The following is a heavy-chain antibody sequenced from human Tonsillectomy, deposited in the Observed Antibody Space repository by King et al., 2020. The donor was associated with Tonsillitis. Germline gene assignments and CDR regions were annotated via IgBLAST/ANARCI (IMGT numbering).Heavy chain of an antibody. CDR1: GGSISSGGYS. Sequence: QLQESGSGLVKPSQTLSLTCAVSGGSISSGGYSWSWIRQPPGKGLQWIGDIYHSGSTYYNPSLKSRVAISVDRSKNQFSLKLSSVTAADTAVYFCAREGPGTPCAFDFWGQGTMVTVSS. J-gene: IGHJ3*01. V-gene: IGHV4-30-2*01. CDR3: AREGPGTPCAFDF. D-gene: IGHD1-1*01. CDR2: IYHSGST.